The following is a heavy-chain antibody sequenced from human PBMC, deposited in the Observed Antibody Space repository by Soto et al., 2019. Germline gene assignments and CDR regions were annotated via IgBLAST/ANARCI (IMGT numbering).Heavy chain of an antibody. Sequence: QVQLVESGGGLIKPGASLRLSCAASGFTFSDYYMSWIRQAPGKGLEWVSYISSSGSTIYYADSVKGRFTISRDNAKNSLYLQMNSLRAEDTAVYYCARERRPWLGSDPGSESRSLYYFDYWGQGTLVTVSS. CDR1: GFTFSDYY. J-gene: IGHJ4*02. CDR2: ISSSGSTI. D-gene: IGHD5-12*01. CDR3: ARERRPWLGSDPGSESRSLYYFDY. V-gene: IGHV3-11*01.